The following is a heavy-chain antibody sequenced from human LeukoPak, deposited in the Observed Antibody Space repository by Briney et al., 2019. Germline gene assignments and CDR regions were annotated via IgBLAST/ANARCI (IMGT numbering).Heavy chain of an antibody. CDR2: IIPIFGTP. CDR3: ARVLARSGEMSGSYYYY. Sequence: SVKVSXKASGGTFSSYAINWVRQAPGQGLEWMGGIIPIFGTPNYAQKFQGRVTITTDESTNTAYMEMSSLRPEDTAVYYCARVLARSGEMSGSYYYYWGQGTLVTVSS. CDR1: GGTFSSYA. J-gene: IGHJ4*02. V-gene: IGHV1-69*05. D-gene: IGHD1-26*01.